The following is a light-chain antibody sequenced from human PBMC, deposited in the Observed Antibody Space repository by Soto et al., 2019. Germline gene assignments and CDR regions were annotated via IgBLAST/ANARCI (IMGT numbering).Light chain of an antibody. Sequence: QAVVTQPPSVSGAPGQWVTISCTGSSSNIGAGYDVYWYQQLPGTAPKLLIYGNHNRPSGVPDRFSGSKSGTSASLAISGLQSQDEADYYCQSYDSSLSGYVFGIGTQLTVL. CDR3: QSYDSSLSGYV. J-gene: IGLJ7*01. V-gene: IGLV1-40*01. CDR2: GNH. CDR1: SSNIGAGYD.